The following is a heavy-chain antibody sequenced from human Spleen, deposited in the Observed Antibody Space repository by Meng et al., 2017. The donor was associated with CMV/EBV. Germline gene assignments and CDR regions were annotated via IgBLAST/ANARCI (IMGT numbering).Heavy chain of an antibody. CDR1: GFSFSSYA. D-gene: IGHD2/OR15-2a*01. CDR3: AKAFYGGNIGSYYFDS. CDR2: IYSGASAT. J-gene: IGHJ4*02. V-gene: IGHV3-23*03. Sequence: GGSLRLSCEASGFSFSSYAMSWVRQSPAKGLEWVSVIYSGASATQYADSVKGRFTISRDNSKNTLSLQMNSLRAEDTAVYYCAKAFYGGNIGSYYFDSWGQGTLVTVSS.